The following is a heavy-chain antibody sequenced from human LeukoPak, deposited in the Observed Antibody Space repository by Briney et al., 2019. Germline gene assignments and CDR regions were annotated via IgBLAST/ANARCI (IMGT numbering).Heavy chain of an antibody. CDR3: ARDRPNYYGSDGHYYRRDGDY. Sequence: GGSMRLSCAASGFTFSIYAMSWVRQAPGKGLQWVSSITSRGESTWYVDSVKGRFTITRDNSENTLYLQMHSLRAEDTAVYYCARDRPNYYGSDGHYYRRDGDYWGRGTLVSVSS. CDR1: GFTFSIYA. V-gene: IGHV3-23*01. J-gene: IGHJ4*02. D-gene: IGHD3-22*01. CDR2: ITSRGEST.